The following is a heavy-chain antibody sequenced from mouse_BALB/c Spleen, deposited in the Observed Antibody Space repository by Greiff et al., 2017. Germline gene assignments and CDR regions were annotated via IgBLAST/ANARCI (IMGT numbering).Heavy chain of an antibody. Sequence: ESGAELVRPGSSVKISCKASGYAFSSYWMNWVKQRPGQGLEWIGQIYPGDGDTNYNGKFKGKATLTADKSSSTAYMQLSSLTSEDSAVYFCARSDSSGYVDYWGQGTTLTVSS. CDR2: IYPGDGDT. V-gene: IGHV1-80*01. CDR3: ARSDSSGYVDY. D-gene: IGHD3-2*01. J-gene: IGHJ2*01. CDR1: GYAFSSYW.